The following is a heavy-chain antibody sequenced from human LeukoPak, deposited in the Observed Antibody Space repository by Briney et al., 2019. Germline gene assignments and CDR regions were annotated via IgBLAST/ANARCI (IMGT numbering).Heavy chain of an antibody. CDR3: VKDSRGGSYLGPTEY. J-gene: IGHJ4*01. Sequence: GGSLRLSCAVSGFTFSSYGMSWVRQAPGRGLEWVSAISGSGGSTYYADSVKGRFTISRDNSKNTLYLQMNSLRAEDTALYYCVKDSRGGSYLGPTEYWGQGTLVTVSS. CDR2: ISGSGGST. CDR1: GFTFSSYG. V-gene: IGHV3-23*01. D-gene: IGHD1-26*01.